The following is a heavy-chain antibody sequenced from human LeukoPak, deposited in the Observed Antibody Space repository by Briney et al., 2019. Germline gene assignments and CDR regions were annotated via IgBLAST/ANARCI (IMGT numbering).Heavy chain of an antibody. CDR1: GYTFTGYY. CDR3: ARDPITMVRGVIFRWFDP. CDR2: INPNSGGT. V-gene: IGHV1-2*02. D-gene: IGHD3-10*01. J-gene: IGHJ5*02. Sequence: ASVKVSCKASGYTFTGYYMHWVRQAPGQGLEWMGWINPNSGGTNYAQKFQGRVTMTRHTSISTAYMELSRLRSDDTAVYYCARDPITMVRGVIFRWFDPWGQGTLVTVSS.